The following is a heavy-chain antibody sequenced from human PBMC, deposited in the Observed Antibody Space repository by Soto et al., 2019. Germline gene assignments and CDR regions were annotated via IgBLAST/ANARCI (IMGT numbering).Heavy chain of an antibody. CDR3: ARGRKGFSSSCYVD. J-gene: IGHJ4*02. CDR2: INDSGGT. CDR1: GGCFSGYY. V-gene: IGHV4-34*01. D-gene: IGHD6-13*01. Sequence: SETLSLTCAVDGGCFSGYYWTWIRQPPGKGLEWIGEINDSGGTDYNPSLKSRVTISLDTSKNQLSLKLSSVTAADTAVYYCARGRKGFSSSCYVDWGQGTLVTVSS.